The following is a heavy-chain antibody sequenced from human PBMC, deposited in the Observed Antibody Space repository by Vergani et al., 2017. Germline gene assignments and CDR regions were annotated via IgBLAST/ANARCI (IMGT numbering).Heavy chain of an antibody. CDR1: GYSFTSYW. Sequence: EVQLVQSGAEVKKPGESLRISCKGSGYSFTSYWISWVRQMPGKGLEWMGRIDPSDSYTNYSPSFQGHVTISADKSISTAYLQWSSLKASDTAMHYCARHANYYGSGSPYWYFDLWGRGTLVTVSS. J-gene: IGHJ2*01. CDR3: ARHANYYGSGSPYWYFDL. V-gene: IGHV5-10-1*03. CDR2: IDPSDSYT. D-gene: IGHD3-10*01.